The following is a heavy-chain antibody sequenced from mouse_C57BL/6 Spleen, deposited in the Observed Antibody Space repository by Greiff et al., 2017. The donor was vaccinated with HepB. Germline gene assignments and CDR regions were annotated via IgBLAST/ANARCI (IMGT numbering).Heavy chain of an antibody. CDR2: ISSGGDYI. V-gene: IGHV5-9-1*02. CDR1: GFTFSSYA. Sequence: EVNLVESGEGLVKPGGSLKLSCAASGFTFSSYAMSWVRQTPEKRLEWVAYISSGGDYIYYADTVKGRFTISRDNARNTLYLQMSSLKSEDTAVYYCTRDQGSDAMDYWGQGTSVTVSS. D-gene: IGHD3-2*02. CDR3: TRDQGSDAMDY. J-gene: IGHJ4*01.